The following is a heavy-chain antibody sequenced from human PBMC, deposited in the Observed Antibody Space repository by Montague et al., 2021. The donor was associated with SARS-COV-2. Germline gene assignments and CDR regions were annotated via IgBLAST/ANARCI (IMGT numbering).Heavy chain of an antibody. CDR2: IVDSDSST. CDR1: GFTFTSYA. Sequence: SLRLSCAVSGFTFTSYAMSWVRRAPGKGLAWVSGIVDSDSSTHYADSVKGRFTISRDNSKNMVYLQMNSLSAEDTAVYYCSRGVTPPDYWGQGTLVTVSS. J-gene: IGHJ4*01. CDR3: SRGVTPPDY. D-gene: IGHD2-21*02. V-gene: IGHV3-23*01.